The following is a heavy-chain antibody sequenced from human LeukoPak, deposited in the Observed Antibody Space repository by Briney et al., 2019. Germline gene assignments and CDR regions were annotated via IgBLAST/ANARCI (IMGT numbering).Heavy chain of an antibody. V-gene: IGHV1-24*01. Sequence: EASVKVSCKVSGYTLTELSMHWVRQAPGKGLEGMGGFYPEDGETIYAQKFQGRVTITEDTSTETADMELSSLRSEDTAVYYCETRPARYYYDSSGFFDYWGQGTLVTVS. CDR2: FYPEDGET. D-gene: IGHD3-22*01. J-gene: IGHJ4*02. CDR1: GYTLTELS. CDR3: ETRPARYYYDSSGFFDY.